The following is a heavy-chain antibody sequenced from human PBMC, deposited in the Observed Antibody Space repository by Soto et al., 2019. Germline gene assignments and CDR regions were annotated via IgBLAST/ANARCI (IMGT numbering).Heavy chain of an antibody. V-gene: IGHV3-23*04. CDR3: AKRPRALLTFDH. J-gene: IGHJ4*02. CDR1: GFIFSNYV. Sequence: EVQLVDSGGGLVQPGGSLRLSCAASGFIFSNYVMSWVRQAPGKGLEWVSSISDSGGTSYYADSVKGRFTISRENSKNTLYLQMNSLRAEDTAIYYCAKRPRALLTFDHWGQGTLVTVSS. CDR2: ISDSGGTS. D-gene: IGHD1-26*01.